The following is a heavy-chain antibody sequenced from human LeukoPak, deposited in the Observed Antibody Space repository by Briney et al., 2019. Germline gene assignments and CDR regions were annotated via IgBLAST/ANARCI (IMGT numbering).Heavy chain of an antibody. CDR3: ARGDCSDTSCYYSFDY. CDR1: GFTFSSDS. J-gene: IGHJ4*02. D-gene: IGHD2-2*01. CDR2: ISSGSSTI. V-gene: IGHV3-48*02. Sequence: PGGSLRLSCAASGFTFSSDSMNWVRQAPGKGLQWVSCISSGSSTIYYAESVKGRFTISRDNAKNSLYLQMNSLRDEDTAVYYCARGDCSDTSCYYSFDYWGQGTLVTVSS.